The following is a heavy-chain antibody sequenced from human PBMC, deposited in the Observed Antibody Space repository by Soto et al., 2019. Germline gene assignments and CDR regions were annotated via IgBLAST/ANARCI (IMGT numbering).Heavy chain of an antibody. CDR1: GFTFSSYG. Sequence: GGSLRLSCAASGFTFSSYGMHWVRQAPGRGLEWVAVISYDGSNKYYADSVKGRFTISRDNSKNTLYLQMNSQRAEDTAVYYCAKDQVYYDSSGYFGHWGQGTLVTVSS. J-gene: IGHJ4*02. D-gene: IGHD3-22*01. CDR3: AKDQVYYDSSGYFGH. V-gene: IGHV3-30*18. CDR2: ISYDGSNK.